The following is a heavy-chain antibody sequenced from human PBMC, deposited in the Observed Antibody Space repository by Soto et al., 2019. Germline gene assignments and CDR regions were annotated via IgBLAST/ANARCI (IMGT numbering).Heavy chain of an antibody. V-gene: IGHV3-21*01. CDR3: ARGAAAGKWYYYGMDV. CDR1: GFTFSSYS. CDR2: ISSSSSYI. Sequence: EVQLVESGGGLVKPGGSLRLSCAASGFTFSSYSMNWVRQAPGKGLEWVSSISSSSSYIYYADSVKGRFTISRDNAKNSLYLQMNSLRAEDTAVYYCARGAAAGKWYYYGMDVWGQGTTVTVSS. J-gene: IGHJ6*02. D-gene: IGHD6-13*01.